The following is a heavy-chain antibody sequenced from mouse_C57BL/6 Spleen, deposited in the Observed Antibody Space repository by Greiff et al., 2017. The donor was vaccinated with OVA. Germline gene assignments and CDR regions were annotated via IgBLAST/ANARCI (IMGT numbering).Heavy chain of an antibody. V-gene: IGHV1-15*01. CDR1: GYTFTDYE. J-gene: IGHJ4*01. CDR3: TREGLPLDAMDY. CDR2: IDPETGGT. D-gene: IGHD2-4*01. Sequence: QVQLQQSGAELVRPGASVTLSCKASGYTFTDYEMHWVKQTPVHGLEWIGAIDPETGGTAYNQKFKGKAILTADKSSSTAYMELRSLPSEDSAVYYCTREGLPLDAMDYWGQGTSVTVSS.